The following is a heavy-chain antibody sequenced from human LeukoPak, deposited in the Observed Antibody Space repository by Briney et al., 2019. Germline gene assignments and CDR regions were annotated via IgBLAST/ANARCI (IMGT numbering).Heavy chain of an antibody. CDR1: GLTFSSSG. CDR3: AKSYSSGWRFSDY. CDR2: ISHDGSNK. Sequence: GRSLRLSRAASGLTFSSSGMHWVRQAPAKGLQWVAIISHDGSNKYYADSVKGRFTISRDNSKNTLYLQMDSLRAEDTALYYCAKSYSSGWRFSDYWGQGTLVTVSS. V-gene: IGHV3-30*18. J-gene: IGHJ4*02. D-gene: IGHD6-19*01.